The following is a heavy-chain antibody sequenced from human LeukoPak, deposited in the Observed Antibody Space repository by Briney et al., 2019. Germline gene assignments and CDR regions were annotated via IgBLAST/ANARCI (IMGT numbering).Heavy chain of an antibody. D-gene: IGHD5-18*01. Sequence: SETLSLTCTVSGGSISSYYWSWIRQPPGKGLEWIGYIYYSGSTNYNPSLKSRVTISVDTSKNQFSLKLSSVTAADTAVYYCASDTLDRYSYGYNWFDPWGQGTLVTVSS. CDR3: ASDTLDRYSYGYNWFDP. J-gene: IGHJ5*02. V-gene: IGHV4-59*01. CDR2: IYYSGST. CDR1: GGSISSYY.